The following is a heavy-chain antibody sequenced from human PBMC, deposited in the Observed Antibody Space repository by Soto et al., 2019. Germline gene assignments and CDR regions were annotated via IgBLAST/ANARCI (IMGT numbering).Heavy chain of an antibody. J-gene: IGHJ4*02. CDR2: IYYRGST. CDR1: GGSIGSGDYY. V-gene: IGHV4-30-4*01. Sequence: SETLSLTCTVSGGSIGSGDYYWSWIRQPPGKGLEWIGYIYYRGSTYYNPSLKSRVTISVDKSKNQFSLKLSSVTAADTAVYYCASGRSYYGSGSYDQGFGYWGQGTLVTVSS. CDR3: ASGRSYYGSGSYDQGFGY. D-gene: IGHD3-10*01.